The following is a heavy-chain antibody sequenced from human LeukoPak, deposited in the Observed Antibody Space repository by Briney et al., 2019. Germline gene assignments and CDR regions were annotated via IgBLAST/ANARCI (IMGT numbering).Heavy chain of an antibody. J-gene: IGHJ4*02. Sequence: GGSLRLSCAASGFTFSRYWMHWVRQAPGKGLEWVAVIWYDGSNKYYADSVKGRFTISRDNSKNTLYLQTNSLRAEDTAVYYCAREGGMDYYDSSGYNKALNYWGQGTLVTVSS. V-gene: IGHV3-33*08. CDR3: AREGGMDYYDSSGYNKALNY. CDR2: IWYDGSNK. D-gene: IGHD3-22*01. CDR1: GFTFSRYW.